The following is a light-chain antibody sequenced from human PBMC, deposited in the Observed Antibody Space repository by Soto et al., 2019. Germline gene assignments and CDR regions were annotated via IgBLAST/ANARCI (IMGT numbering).Light chain of an antibody. CDR3: QQSYSITS. J-gene: IGKJ4*01. CDR1: QSINSH. V-gene: IGKV1-39*01. Sequence: DIQLTQSPPSLSASVGDRVTITCRSSQSINSHLNWYQQKTGKAPKLLIFEASSLHSGVPSRFGGSGSGTDFTLTITSLQREDSATYYCQQSYSITSFGGGTKVEIK. CDR2: EAS.